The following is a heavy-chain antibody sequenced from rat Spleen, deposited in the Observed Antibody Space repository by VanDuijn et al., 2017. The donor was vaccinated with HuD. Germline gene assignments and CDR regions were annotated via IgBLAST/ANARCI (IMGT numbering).Heavy chain of an antibody. V-gene: IGHV3-3*01. Sequence: EVQLQESGPGLVKPSQSLSLTCSVTAYSITSSYRWNWIRKFPGNKLEWMGYINSAGSTNYNPSLKSRISITRDTSKNQFFLQVNSVTTEDTATYYCGRDNNYKAYWGQGVMVTVSS. D-gene: IGHD1-10*01. CDR2: INSAGST. CDR3: GRDNNYKAY. J-gene: IGHJ2*01. CDR1: AYSITSSYR.